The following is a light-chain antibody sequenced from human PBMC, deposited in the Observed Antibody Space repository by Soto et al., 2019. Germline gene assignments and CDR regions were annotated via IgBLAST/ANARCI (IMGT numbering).Light chain of an antibody. CDR1: QSVSSY. CDR2: DAS. CDR3: QQRSNSGT. V-gene: IGKV3-11*01. J-gene: IGKJ4*01. Sequence: SLSGCDRDLRGCRASQSVSSYLAWYQQKPGQAPRLLIYDASNRATGIPARFSCSGSATDVILIICSLAPEDFAVYYWQQRSNSGTFGGGTKVDIK.